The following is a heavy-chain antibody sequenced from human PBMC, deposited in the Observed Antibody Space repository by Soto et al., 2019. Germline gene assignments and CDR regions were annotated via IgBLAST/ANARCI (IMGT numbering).Heavy chain of an antibody. Sequence: TVRRGSISRAGDYCSRLRQHPGKGLEWIGYIYYSGSTYYNPSLKSRVTISVDTSKNQFSLKLSSVTAADTAVYYCARDGDGYPGAFDIWGQGTMVTVSS. CDR3: ARDGDGYPGAFDI. CDR1: RGSISRAGDY. J-gene: IGHJ3*02. D-gene: IGHD5-12*01. V-gene: IGHV4-31*02. CDR2: IYYSGST.